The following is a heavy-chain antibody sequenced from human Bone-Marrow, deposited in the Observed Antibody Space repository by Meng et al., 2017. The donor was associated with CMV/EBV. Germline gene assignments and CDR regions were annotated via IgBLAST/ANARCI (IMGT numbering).Heavy chain of an antibody. CDR1: GFSRSTSGMR. V-gene: IGHV2-70D*14. CDR2: IDWDDDK. Sequence: SGPTLVKPTQTFTLTCNFSGFSRSTSGMRVSWIRQPPGKALEWLARIDWDDDKFYSTSLKTRLTISKDTSKNQVVLTMTNMDPVDTATYYCARIPRAGYYDSSGYDYFDYWGQGTLVTVSS. D-gene: IGHD3-22*01. J-gene: IGHJ4*02. CDR3: ARIPRAGYYDSSGYDYFDY.